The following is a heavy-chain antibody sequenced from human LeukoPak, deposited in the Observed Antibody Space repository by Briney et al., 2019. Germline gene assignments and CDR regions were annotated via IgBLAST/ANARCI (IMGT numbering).Heavy chain of an antibody. J-gene: IGHJ4*02. V-gene: IGHV3-48*01. D-gene: IGHD3-10*01. CDR3: ERGRFGSGSLHYFDY. Sequence: PGGSLRLSCAASGFTFNNYGMDWVRQAPGKGLEWISYIGGSSSFIYYADSVKGRFTISRDNAKNSLFLQMNSLRPEDTAVYYCERGRFGSGSLHYFDYWGQGTLVTVSS. CDR2: IGGSSSFI. CDR1: GFTFNNYG.